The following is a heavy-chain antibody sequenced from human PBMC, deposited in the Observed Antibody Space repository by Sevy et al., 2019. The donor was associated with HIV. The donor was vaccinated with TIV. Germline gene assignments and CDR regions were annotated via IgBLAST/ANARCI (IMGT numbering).Heavy chain of an antibody. D-gene: IGHD4-17*01. CDR3: ARCRSPYGDYATGSFDY. V-gene: IGHV4-61*01. CDR2: LLYSGST. J-gene: IGHJ4*02. Sequence: SETLSLTCTVSGGSVSTDSYYWSWIRQPPGKGLEWIGYLLYSGSTNYNPSLKSRVTISLDTSKNQFSLKLSSVTAADTAVYYCARCRSPYGDYATGSFDYWGQRALVTVSS. CDR1: GGSVSTDSYY.